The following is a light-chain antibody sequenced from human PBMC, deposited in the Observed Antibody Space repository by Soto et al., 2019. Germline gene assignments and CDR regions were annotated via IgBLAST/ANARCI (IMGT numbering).Light chain of an antibody. CDR1: SSNIGAGYD. CDR3: QSYDFGLSAHNYV. Sequence: QSVLTQPPSVSGASGQRVTISCTGSSSNIGAGYDVHWYQQFPGTAPRLLIYANNNRPSGVPDRFSGSKSGTSASLAITGLQADDEAEYYCQSYDFGLSAHNYVFGTGTKLTVL. V-gene: IGLV1-40*01. J-gene: IGLJ1*01. CDR2: ANN.